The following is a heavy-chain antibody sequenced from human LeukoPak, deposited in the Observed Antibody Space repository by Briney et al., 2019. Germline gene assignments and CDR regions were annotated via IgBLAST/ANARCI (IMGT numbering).Heavy chain of an antibody. D-gene: IGHD3-22*01. Sequence: PGGSLRLSCAASGFTFSSYGMHWVRQAPGKALEWVAFIRYDGSNKYYADSVKGRFTISRDNSKNTLYLQMNSLRAEDTAVYYCAKDPTHYRVWDYYETIGLSYWGQGTLVTVSS. CDR3: AKDPTHYRVWDYYETIGLSY. J-gene: IGHJ4*02. V-gene: IGHV3-30*02. CDR2: IRYDGSNK. CDR1: GFTFSSYG.